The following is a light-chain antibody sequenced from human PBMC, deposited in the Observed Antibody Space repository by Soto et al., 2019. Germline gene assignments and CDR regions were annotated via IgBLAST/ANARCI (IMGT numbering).Light chain of an antibody. Sequence: EIVLTQSPDTLSLSPGERATLSCRGSQSVTYDQLAWYRQTPGQAPRLLIYGASSRAAGIPDRFSGSGSGTDFTLTISRLEPEDFVVYHCQQYGDLPPTFGQGTKVDI. J-gene: IGKJ1*01. CDR1: QSVTYDQ. CDR2: GAS. CDR3: QQYGDLPPT. V-gene: IGKV3-20*01.